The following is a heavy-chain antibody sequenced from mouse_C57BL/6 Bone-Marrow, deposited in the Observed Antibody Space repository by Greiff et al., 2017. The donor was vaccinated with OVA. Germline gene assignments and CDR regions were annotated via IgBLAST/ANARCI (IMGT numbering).Heavy chain of an antibody. CDR2: IHPNSGST. V-gene: IGHV1-64*01. CDR1: GYTFTSYW. J-gene: IGHJ4*01. CDR3: ARSYYGSSPLAMDY. D-gene: IGHD1-1*01. Sequence: QVQLQQPGAELVKPGASVKLSCKASGYTFTSYWMHWVKQRPGQGLEWIGMIHPNSGSTNYNETFKSKDTLTVDKSSSTACMQRSRLTSEDSAVYYCARSYYGSSPLAMDYWGQGTSVTVSS.